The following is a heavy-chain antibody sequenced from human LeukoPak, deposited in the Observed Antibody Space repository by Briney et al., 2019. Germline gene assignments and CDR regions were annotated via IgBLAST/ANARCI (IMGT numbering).Heavy chain of an antibody. V-gene: IGHV1-2*02. J-gene: IGHJ4*02. CDR1: GYSFTAHH. Sequence: WASVKVSCKPSGYSFTAHHIHWLRPAPGQGREGVGWIVPRSGDTNYAQRVQGRVTMTRDTSISTVYMELSGLTSDDTAVYCCAVSIQAASIPAFDYWGQGAPVTVSS. CDR3: AVSIQAASIPAFDY. D-gene: IGHD6-25*01. CDR2: IVPRSGDT.